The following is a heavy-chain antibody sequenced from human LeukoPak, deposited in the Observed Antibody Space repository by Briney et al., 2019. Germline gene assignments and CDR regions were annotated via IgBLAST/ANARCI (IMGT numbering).Heavy chain of an antibody. J-gene: IGHJ4*02. CDR2: INPNSGGT. V-gene: IGHV1-2*02. CDR1: GYTFTGYY. CDR3: AMVITATINY. D-gene: IGHD2-15*01. Sequence: ASVKVSCKASGYTFTGYYMHWVRQAPGQGLEWMGWINPNSGGTNYAQKFQGRVTMTRDTSINTAYMELNRLSADDTAMYYCAMVITATINYWGQGTLVTVSS.